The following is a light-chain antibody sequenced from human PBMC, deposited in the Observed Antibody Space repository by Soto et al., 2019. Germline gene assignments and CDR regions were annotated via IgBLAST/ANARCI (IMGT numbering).Light chain of an antibody. CDR2: SDN. V-gene: IGLV1-40*01. CDR1: SSNIGAGYV. J-gene: IGLJ1*01. Sequence: QLVLTQPPSVSGAPGQRVTISCTGSSSNIGAGYVVHWYQQLPGAAPKLLIFSDNNRPSGVPDRFSGSKSGTSASLAITGLRAEDEAGYYCQSYDNNSDYVFGTGTQLTVL. CDR3: QSYDNNSDYV.